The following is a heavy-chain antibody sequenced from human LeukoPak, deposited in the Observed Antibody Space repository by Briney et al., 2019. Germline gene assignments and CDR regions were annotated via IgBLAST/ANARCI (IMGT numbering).Heavy chain of an antibody. V-gene: IGHV3-30*04. J-gene: IGHJ3*02. Sequence: GGSLRLSCAASGFTFSSYAMHWVRQAPGKGLEWVAVISYDGSNKYYADSVKGRFTISRDNSKNTLYLQMNSLRAEDTAVYYCARVGIMITFGGVIDAFDIWGQGTMVTVSS. CDR1: GFTFSSYA. D-gene: IGHD3-16*01. CDR2: ISYDGSNK. CDR3: ARVGIMITFGGVIDAFDI.